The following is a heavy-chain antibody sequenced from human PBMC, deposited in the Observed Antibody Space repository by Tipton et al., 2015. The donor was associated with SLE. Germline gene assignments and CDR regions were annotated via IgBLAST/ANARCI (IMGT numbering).Heavy chain of an antibody. V-gene: IGHV4-34*01. Sequence: TLSLTCAVYGGSFSGYYWSWIRQPPGKGLEWIGSIYYSGSTNYNPSLKSRVTISVDMSKNQFSLKLSSVTAADTAVYYCARRTYSSGWCGGGAFDIWGQGTMVTVSS. J-gene: IGHJ3*02. CDR1: GGSFSGYY. CDR2: IYYSGST. CDR3: ARRTYSSGWCGGGAFDI. D-gene: IGHD6-19*01.